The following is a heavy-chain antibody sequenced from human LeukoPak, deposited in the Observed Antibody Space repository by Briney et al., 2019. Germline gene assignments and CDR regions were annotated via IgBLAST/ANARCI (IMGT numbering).Heavy chain of an antibody. Sequence: SETLSLTCTVSGGPISGYYWGWIRQPPGKGLEWIGSICHSGSTYYNPSLKSRVTISVDTSKNQFSLKLSSVTAADTAVYYCATTLHYYGSGSYSPHWGQGTLVTVSS. V-gene: IGHV4-38-2*02. CDR3: ATTLHYYGSGSYSPH. CDR2: ICHSGST. D-gene: IGHD3-10*01. CDR1: GGPISGYY. J-gene: IGHJ4*02.